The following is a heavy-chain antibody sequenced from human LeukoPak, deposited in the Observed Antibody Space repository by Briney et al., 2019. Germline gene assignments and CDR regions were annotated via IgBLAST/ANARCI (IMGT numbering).Heavy chain of an antibody. CDR2: IIPIFGTA. V-gene: IGHV1-69*13. CDR3: ARERIIPQEYYYYGMDD. Sequence: SVKVSCKASGGTFSSYAISWVRQAPGQGLEWMGGIIPIFGTANYAQKFQGRVTITADESTSTAYMELSSLRSEDTAVYYCARERIIPQEYYYYGMDDWGQGTTVTVSS. D-gene: IGHD2-15*01. CDR1: GGTFSSYA. J-gene: IGHJ6*02.